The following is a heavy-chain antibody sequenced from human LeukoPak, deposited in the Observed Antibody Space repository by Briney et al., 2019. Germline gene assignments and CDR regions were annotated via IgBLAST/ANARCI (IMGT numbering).Heavy chain of an antibody. CDR2: ISYDGSNK. J-gene: IGHJ4*02. CDR1: GFTFSSYA. V-gene: IGHV3-30-3*01. Sequence: PGRSLRLSCVASGFTFSSYAIHWVRQAPGEGLEWVAVISYDGSNKYYADSVKGRFTISRDNSKNTLYLQMNSLRAEDTAVYYCARSRDCSSTSCYSGGFDYWGQGTLVTVSS. CDR3: ARSRDCSSTSCYSGGFDY. D-gene: IGHD2-2*01.